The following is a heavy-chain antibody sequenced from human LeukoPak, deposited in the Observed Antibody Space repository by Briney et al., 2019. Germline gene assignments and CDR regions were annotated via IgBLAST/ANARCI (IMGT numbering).Heavy chain of an antibody. CDR2: ISGSAGRT. CDR3: AKDLGYYDSSGYSVNY. V-gene: IGHV3-23*01. CDR1: GFTFSSYA. J-gene: IGHJ4*02. Sequence: GGFLRLSCAASGFTFSSYAMNWVRQAPGKGLEWVSGISGSAGRTEYADSVKGRFTISRDNSKNTLYLQMNSLRAEDTAVYYCAKDLGYYDSSGYSVNYWGQGTPVTVSS. D-gene: IGHD3-22*01.